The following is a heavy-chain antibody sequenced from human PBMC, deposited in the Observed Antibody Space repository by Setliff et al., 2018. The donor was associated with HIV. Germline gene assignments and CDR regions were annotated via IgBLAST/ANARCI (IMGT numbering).Heavy chain of an antibody. CDR3: ARDQRYCTNALCPEALDV. J-gene: IGHJ6*04. Sequence: PSETLSLTCTVSGGSISSSSYYWGWVRQPPGKGLEWIGYIYTSGSTNYNASLKSRVTISVDTSKNQFSLKLSSVTAADTAVYYCARDQRYCTNALCPEALDVWGKGTTVTVSS. D-gene: IGHD2-8*01. CDR1: GGSISSSSYY. CDR2: IYTSGST. V-gene: IGHV4-61*05.